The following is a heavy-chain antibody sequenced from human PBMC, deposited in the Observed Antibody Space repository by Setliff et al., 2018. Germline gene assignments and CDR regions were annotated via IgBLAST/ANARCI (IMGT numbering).Heavy chain of an antibody. CDR3: AGTDAYCAGDCSIS. CDR1: GDTFSTYT. Sequence: SVKVSCKASGDTFSTYTLSWVRQAPGQGLEWMGGIIPLLETVRYAQRFQGRVTITADDSTRTIYMDVSSLRAKDTATYYCAGTDAYCAGDCSISWGQGTLVTVSS. J-gene: IGHJ5*02. CDR2: IIPLLETV. D-gene: IGHD2-21*02. V-gene: IGHV1-69*13.